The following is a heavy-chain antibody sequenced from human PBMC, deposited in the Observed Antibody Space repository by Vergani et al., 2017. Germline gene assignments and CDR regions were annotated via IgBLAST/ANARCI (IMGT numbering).Heavy chain of an antibody. D-gene: IGHD2-15*01. CDR2: ITPFNGNT. CDR1: GYTFTYRY. Sequence: QMQLVQSGAEVKKTGSSVKVSCKASGYTFTYRYLHWVRQAPGQALEWMGWITPFNGNTNYAQKFQDRVTITRDRSMSTAYMELSSLRSEDTAMYYCARDGSGGSPFAMDVWGQGTTVTVSS. J-gene: IGHJ6*02. V-gene: IGHV1-45*02. CDR3: ARDGSGGSPFAMDV.